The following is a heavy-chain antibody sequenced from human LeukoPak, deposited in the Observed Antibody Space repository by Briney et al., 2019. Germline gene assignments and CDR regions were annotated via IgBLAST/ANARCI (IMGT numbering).Heavy chain of an antibody. CDR3: ARSRNYDSTGYNPTYYFDS. D-gene: IGHD3-22*01. CDR2: IYNTVDV. J-gene: IGHJ4*02. Sequence: SETLSLTSTVSGGSIIGSYWTWIRQSPGGGLEYIGYIYNTVDVNYSPSLKSRVTISIDMSRSQFSLRLKSVTAADTAIYYCARSRNYDSTGYNPTYYFDSWGQGALVTVSS. CDR1: GGSIIGSY. V-gene: IGHV4-59*01.